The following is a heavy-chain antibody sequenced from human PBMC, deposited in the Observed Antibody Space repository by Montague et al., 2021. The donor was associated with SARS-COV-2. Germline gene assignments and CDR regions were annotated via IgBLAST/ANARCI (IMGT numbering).Heavy chain of an antibody. CDR2: INHSGST. Sequence: SETLSLTCAVYGGSFSGYYWSWIRQPPGKGLEWIGEINHSGSTNCNPSLKSRVTISVDTSKNQFSLKLSSVTAADTAVYLCARVRAVPAAMRIFSLGRSYYGMDVWGQGTTVTVSS. D-gene: IGHD2-2*01. J-gene: IGHJ6*02. CDR3: ARVRAVPAAMRIFSLGRSYYGMDV. CDR1: GGSFSGYY. V-gene: IGHV4-34*01.